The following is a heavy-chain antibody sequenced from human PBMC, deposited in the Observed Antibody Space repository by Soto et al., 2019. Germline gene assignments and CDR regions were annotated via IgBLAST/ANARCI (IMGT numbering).Heavy chain of an antibody. Sequence: GGSLRLSCAASGFTFSSYAMSWVRQAPGKGLEWVSAISGSGGSTYYADSVKGRFTISRDNSKNTLYLQMNSLRAEDTAVYYCAKGAYDILTGYSAGVAFDIWGQGTMVTVS. CDR2: ISGSGGST. CDR1: GFTFSSYA. V-gene: IGHV3-23*01. J-gene: IGHJ3*02. CDR3: AKGAYDILTGYSAGVAFDI. D-gene: IGHD3-9*01.